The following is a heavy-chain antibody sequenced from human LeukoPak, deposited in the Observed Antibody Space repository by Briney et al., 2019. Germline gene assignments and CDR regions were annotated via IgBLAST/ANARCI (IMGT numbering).Heavy chain of an antibody. CDR3: ARAYGDGDAFDI. D-gene: IGHD4-17*01. J-gene: IGHJ3*02. CDR2: ISSSSSYI. Sequence: PGGSLRLSCAASGFTFSSYSMNWVRQAPGKGLEWVSSISSSSSYIYYADSVKGRFTISRDNAKNSLYLQMNSLRAEDTAVYYCARAYGDGDAFDIWGQGTMVTVSS. CDR1: GFTFSSYS. V-gene: IGHV3-21*01.